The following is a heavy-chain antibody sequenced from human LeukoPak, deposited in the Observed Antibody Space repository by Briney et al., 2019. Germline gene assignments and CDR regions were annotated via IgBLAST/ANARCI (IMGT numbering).Heavy chain of an antibody. V-gene: IGHV4-38-2*02. CDR3: ARGPHRGQAADY. CDR1: GFSISSGYF. J-gene: IGHJ4*02. D-gene: IGHD1-14*01. Sequence: SEALSLTCTVSGFSISSGYFWGWIRQPPGKGLDWIGRIYHSGSTYYKPSLKSRVTISVDTSKNQFSLNLSSVTAADTAIYYCARGPHRGQAADYWGQGILVTVSS. CDR2: IYHSGST.